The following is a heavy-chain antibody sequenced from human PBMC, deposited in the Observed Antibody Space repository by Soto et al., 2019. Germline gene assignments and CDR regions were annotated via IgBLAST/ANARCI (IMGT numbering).Heavy chain of an antibody. Sequence: PSETLSLTCVVSGYSIRSGYYWGWIRQPPGKGLEWIGEVSDSGSPNYSPSLKSRVTISVDTSRNQFSLKLTSVIAADTAVYFCARAGFSGPFDAFDIWGQGTMVTVSS. CDR2: VSDSGSP. J-gene: IGHJ3*02. V-gene: IGHV4-38-2*01. D-gene: IGHD1-26*01. CDR3: ARAGFSGPFDAFDI. CDR1: GYSIRSGYY.